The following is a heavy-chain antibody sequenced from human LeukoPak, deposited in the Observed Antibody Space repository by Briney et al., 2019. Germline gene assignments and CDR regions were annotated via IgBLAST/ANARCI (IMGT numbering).Heavy chain of an antibody. CDR1: GFTLSSNA. CDR2: IRYNGGST. V-gene: IGHV3-64D*09. CDR3: VRRTANHFDY. J-gene: IGHJ4*02. D-gene: IGHD2-21*02. Sequence: GGSLRLSCSASGFTLSSNAMHWVRQAPGKGLEYVSAIRYNGGSTYYADSVKGRFTISRDNSKNTLYLQMSSLRAEDTAVFYCVRRTANHFDYWGQGTLVTVSS.